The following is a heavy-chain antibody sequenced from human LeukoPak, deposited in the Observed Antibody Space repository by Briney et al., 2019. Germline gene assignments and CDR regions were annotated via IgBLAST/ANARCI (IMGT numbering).Heavy chain of an antibody. D-gene: IGHD3-10*01. J-gene: IGHJ4*02. V-gene: IGHV3-23*01. CDR3: AKSYSGGIRTPAFDY. CDR1: GFTFSSYA. Sequence: PGGSLRLSCAASGFTFSSYAMSWVRQAPGKGLEWVSAISGSGGSTYYADSVKGRFTISRDNSKNTLYLQMNSLRAEDTAVYYCAKSYSGGIRTPAFDYWGQGTLVTVSS. CDR2: ISGSGGST.